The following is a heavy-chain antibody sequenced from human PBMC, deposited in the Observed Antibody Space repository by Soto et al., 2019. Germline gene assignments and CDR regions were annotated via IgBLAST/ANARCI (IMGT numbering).Heavy chain of an antibody. J-gene: IGHJ2*01. Sequence: QVQLLQSGVEVKRPGSSVKVSCKASGGTFRSFAISWVRLAPGQGLEWRGGIFPIFGTANYEQKCQGRVTITADESTSTDYMELSSMRYEDTAVYYCARARHGANLGIIDPADWYFDLWGRGTLVTVSS. CDR3: ARARHGANLGIIDPADWYFDL. CDR1: GGTFRSFA. D-gene: IGHD7-27*01. CDR2: IFPIFGTA. V-gene: IGHV1-69*12.